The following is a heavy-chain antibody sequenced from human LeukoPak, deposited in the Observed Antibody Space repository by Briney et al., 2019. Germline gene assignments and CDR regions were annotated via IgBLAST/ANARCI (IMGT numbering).Heavy chain of an antibody. CDR1: GYTFTSYG. Sequence: ASVKVSCKASGYTFTSYGISWVRQAPGQGLDWMGWISAYNGNTNYAQKLQGRVTMTTDTSTSTAYMELRSLRSDDTAVYYCARAAGGSYLPYWYFDLWGRGTLVTVSS. CDR3: ARAAGGSYLPYWYFDL. CDR2: ISAYNGNT. D-gene: IGHD1-26*01. V-gene: IGHV1-18*01. J-gene: IGHJ2*01.